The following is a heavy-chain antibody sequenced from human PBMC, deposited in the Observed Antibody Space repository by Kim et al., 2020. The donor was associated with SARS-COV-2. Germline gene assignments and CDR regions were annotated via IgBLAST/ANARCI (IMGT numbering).Heavy chain of an antibody. V-gene: IGHV1-8*01. CDR3: ARAGELLSYYFDY. Sequence: ASVKVFCKASGYTFTSYDINWELQAIGQGLVWMGWMNPNSGNTGYAQKFQGRVTMTRNTSISTAYMELSSLGSEDTAVYYCARAGELLSYYFDYWGQGTLVTVSS. D-gene: IGHD3-10*01. CDR1: GYTFTSYD. CDR2: MNPNSGNT. J-gene: IGHJ4*02.